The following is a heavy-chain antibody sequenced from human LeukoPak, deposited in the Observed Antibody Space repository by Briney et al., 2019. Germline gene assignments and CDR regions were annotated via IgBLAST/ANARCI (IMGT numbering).Heavy chain of an antibody. Sequence: SETLSLTCTVSGGSISSSSYYWGWIRQPPGKGLEWIGSTYYSGSTYYNPSLKSRVTISVDTSKNQFSLKLSSVTAADTAVYYCARESYYDSSGYYSGWFDPWGQGTLVTVSS. CDR2: TYYSGST. CDR1: GGSISSSSYY. J-gene: IGHJ5*02. CDR3: ARESYYDSSGYYSGWFDP. V-gene: IGHV4-39*07. D-gene: IGHD3-22*01.